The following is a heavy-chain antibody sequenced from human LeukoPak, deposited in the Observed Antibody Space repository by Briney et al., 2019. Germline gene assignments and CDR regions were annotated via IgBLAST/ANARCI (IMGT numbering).Heavy chain of an antibody. CDR1: GGSFSDYY. Sequence: SETLSLTCAVYGGSFSDYYWAWIRQSPRKGLEWIGQINHSGSTNYNPSLKSRVTISVDTSKNQFSLKLSSVTAADTAMYYCARPYCSGGTCFPDRRYFQHWGQGTLVTVSS. J-gene: IGHJ1*01. V-gene: IGHV4-34*01. CDR2: INHSGST. D-gene: IGHD2-15*01. CDR3: ARPYCSGGTCFPDRRYFQH.